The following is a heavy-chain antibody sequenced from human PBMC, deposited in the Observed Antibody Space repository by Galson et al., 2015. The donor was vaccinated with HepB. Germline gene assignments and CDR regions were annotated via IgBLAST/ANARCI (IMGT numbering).Heavy chain of an antibody. J-gene: IGHJ6*02. V-gene: IGHV3-48*01. CDR3: ARNPASYDYFSMDV. CDR2: ISSAATR. Sequence: PPTPPRAPPALTLVSHSMNSARQAPPQRPDCVAYISSAATRYYADPPKGPFILSRDNARNSLLLHMNRLRAEDTAVYYCARNPASYDYFSMDVWGQGTTVIVSS. CDR1: ALTLVSHS.